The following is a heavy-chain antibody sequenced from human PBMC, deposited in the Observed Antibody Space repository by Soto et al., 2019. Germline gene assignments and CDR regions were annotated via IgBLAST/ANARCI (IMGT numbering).Heavy chain of an antibody. V-gene: IGHV3-23*01. CDR2: ISGSGGST. CDR3: AKDLELGGIRYYYYYGMDV. D-gene: IGHD1-7*01. J-gene: IGHJ6*02. CDR1: GFTFSSYA. Sequence: EVQLLESGGGLVQPGGSLRLSCAASGFTFSSYAMSWVRQAPGKGLEWVSAISGSGGSTYYADSVKGRFTISRDNSKNTLYLQMNSLRAEDTAVYYCAKDLELGGIRYYYYYGMDVWGQGTTVTVSS.